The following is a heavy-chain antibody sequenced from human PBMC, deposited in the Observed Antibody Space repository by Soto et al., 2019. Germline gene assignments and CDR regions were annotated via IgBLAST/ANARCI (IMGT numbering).Heavy chain of an antibody. J-gene: IGHJ6*02. CDR2: IIPIFGTA. Sequence: SVKVSCKASRVAFSKFIVTWVRQAPGLGLEWVGGIIPIFGTANYAQKFQGRVTITADESTSTSYLEVNNLRSEDTAVYYCAKVRYSSPMGYYYGMDVWGQGTTVTVSS. CDR3: AKVRYSSPMGYYYGMDV. V-gene: IGHV1-69*13. D-gene: IGHD6-19*01. CDR1: RVAFSKFI.